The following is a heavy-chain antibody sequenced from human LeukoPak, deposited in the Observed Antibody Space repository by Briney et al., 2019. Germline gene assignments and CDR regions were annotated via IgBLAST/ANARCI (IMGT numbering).Heavy chain of an antibody. CDR2: ISSSGSYI. V-gene: IGHV3-21*04. CDR1: GFTFTKYS. D-gene: IGHD4-17*01. Sequence: GGSLRLSCAASGFTFTKYSMNWVRQAPGKGLEWVSSISSSGSYIYYADSVKGRFTISRDNSKNTLYLQMNSLRAEDTAVYYCATYGDYVFQYFDYWGQGTLVTVSS. CDR3: ATYGDYVFQYFDY. J-gene: IGHJ4*02.